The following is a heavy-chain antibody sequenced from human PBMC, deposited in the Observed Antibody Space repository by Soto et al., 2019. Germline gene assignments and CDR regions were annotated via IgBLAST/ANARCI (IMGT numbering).Heavy chain of an antibody. Sequence: PGGSLRLSCAASGFTFSSYAMSWVRQAPGKGLEWVSAISGSGGSTYYADSVKGRFTISRDNSKNTLYLQMNSLRAEDTAVYYCEKRVVAAAGTLVNDYWGQGTLVTVSS. J-gene: IGHJ4*02. CDR2: ISGSGGST. CDR3: EKRVVAAAGTLVNDY. D-gene: IGHD6-13*01. V-gene: IGHV3-23*01. CDR1: GFTFSSYA.